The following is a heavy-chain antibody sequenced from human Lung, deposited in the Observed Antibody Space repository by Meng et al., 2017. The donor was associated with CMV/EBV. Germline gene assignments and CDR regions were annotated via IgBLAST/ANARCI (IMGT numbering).Heavy chain of an antibody. CDR1: GFTFSSYG. CDR2: IWYDGSDK. V-gene: IGHV3-33*06. CDR3: AKGDYYGSGRAIDY. J-gene: IGHJ4*02. Sequence: GGSLRLSCAASGFTFSSYGMHWVRQAPGKGLEWVAVIWYDGSDKYYADSVKGRFTISRDNSKNTLYLQMNSLRAEDTAVYYCAKGDYYGSGRAIDYWGQGTLXTVSS. D-gene: IGHD3-10*01.